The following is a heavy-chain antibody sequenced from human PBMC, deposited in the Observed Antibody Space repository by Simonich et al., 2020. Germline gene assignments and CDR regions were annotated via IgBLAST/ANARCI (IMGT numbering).Heavy chain of an antibody. CDR1: GYTFTGYY. V-gene: IGHV1-2*06. J-gene: IGHJ4*02. D-gene: IGHD7-27*01. CDR3: ASGWDWGFSHMSDY. CDR2: INPNRGGT. Sequence: QVQLVQSGAEVKKPGASVKVSCKASGYTFTGYYMPWVRQAPGQGLGGMGRINPNRGGTNYAKKFQGRVTMTRDTSISTAYMELSRLRSDDTAVYYCASGWDWGFSHMSDYWGQGTLVTVSS.